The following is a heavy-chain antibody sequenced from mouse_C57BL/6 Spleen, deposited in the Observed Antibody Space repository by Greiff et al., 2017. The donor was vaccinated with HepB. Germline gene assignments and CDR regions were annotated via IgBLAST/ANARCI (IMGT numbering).Heavy chain of an antibody. Sequence: EVQGVESGGGLVPPGGSLKLSCAASGFTFSDYGMHWVRQAPEKGLEWVAYISSGSSTIYYADTVKGRFTISRDNAKNTLFLQMTSLRSEDTAMYYCARQGYGNDDAMDYWGQGTSVTVAA. V-gene: IGHV5-17*01. CDR3: ARQGYGNDDAMDY. D-gene: IGHD2-10*02. J-gene: IGHJ4*01. CDR2: ISSGSSTI. CDR1: GFTFSDYG.